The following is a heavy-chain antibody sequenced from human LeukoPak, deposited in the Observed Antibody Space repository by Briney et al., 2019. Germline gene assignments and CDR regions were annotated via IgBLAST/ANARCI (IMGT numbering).Heavy chain of an antibody. CDR2: IKQDGSEK. CDR3: ARESSSWTVYGY. Sequence: GGSLRLSCAASGFTFISYWMSWVRQAPGKGLEWVANIKQDGSEKYYVDSVKGRFTISRDNAKNSLYLQMNSLRAEDTAVYYCARESSSWTVYGYWGQGTLVTVSS. CDR1: GFTFISYW. V-gene: IGHV3-7*01. J-gene: IGHJ4*02. D-gene: IGHD6-13*01.